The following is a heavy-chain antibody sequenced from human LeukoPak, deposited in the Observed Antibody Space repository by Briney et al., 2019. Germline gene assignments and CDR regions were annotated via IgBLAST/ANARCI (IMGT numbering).Heavy chain of an antibody. CDR2: VKQDGSET. CDR3: ARVPVDTTMVSHIDY. Sequence: GGSLRLSCAASGFTFSSYWMAWVRQAPGKGLEWVANVKQDGSETYYVESVKGRLTISRDSAKNSLYLQMNSLRAEDTAVYYCARVPVDTTMVSHIDYWGQGTLVTVSS. J-gene: IGHJ4*02. D-gene: IGHD5-18*01. V-gene: IGHV3-7*01. CDR1: GFTFSSYW.